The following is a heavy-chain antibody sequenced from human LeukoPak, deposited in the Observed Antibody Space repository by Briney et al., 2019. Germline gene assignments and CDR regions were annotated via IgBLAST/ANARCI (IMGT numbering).Heavy chain of an antibody. D-gene: IGHD1-26*01. CDR2: IRSKTDGGTT. J-gene: IGHJ5*02. CDR1: GFTLKNAW. CDR3: AREGSYRNWFDP. Sequence: GGSLRLSCVASGFTLKNAWMSWVRQAPGKGLEWVGRIRSKTDGGTTDYAAPVKGRFTISRDDSKNTLYLQMNSLRAEDTAVYYCAREGSYRNWFDPWGQGTLVTVSS. V-gene: IGHV3-15*01.